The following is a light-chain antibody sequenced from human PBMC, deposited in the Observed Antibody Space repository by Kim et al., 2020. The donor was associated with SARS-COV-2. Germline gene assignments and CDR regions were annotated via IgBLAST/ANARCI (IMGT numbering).Light chain of an antibody. V-gene: IGKV1-12*01. CDR3: QQGNNFPPT. Sequence: SSIGDKVTIACRAKHGINNWLAWYQQKPGNAPKLLNHASSSLQSGVPSIFSCTGSGTDFTLTISSLQPEDCATYVCQQGNNFPPTFGGGTKVDIK. CDR2: ASS. CDR1: HGINNW. J-gene: IGKJ4*01.